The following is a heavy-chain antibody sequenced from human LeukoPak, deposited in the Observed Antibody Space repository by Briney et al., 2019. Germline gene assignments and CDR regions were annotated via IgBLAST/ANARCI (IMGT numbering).Heavy chain of an antibody. CDR2: ISSSSSTI. CDR3: ARDERLLSFLK. V-gene: IGHV3-48*01. J-gene: IGHJ4*02. Sequence: GGSLRLSCAASGFSFSSYSMNWVRQAPGKGLEWVSYISSSSSTIYYADSVKGRFTISRDNSKNTLYLQMNSLRAEDTAIYYCARDERLLSFLKWGQGTLVTVSS. CDR1: GFSFSSYS. D-gene: IGHD3-3*01.